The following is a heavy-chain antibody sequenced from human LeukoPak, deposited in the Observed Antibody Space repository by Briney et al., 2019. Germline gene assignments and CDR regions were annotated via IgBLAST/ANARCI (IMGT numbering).Heavy chain of an antibody. J-gene: IGHJ5*02. D-gene: IGHD3-10*01. Sequence: SEILSLTCTVSGGSISSYYWSWIRQPPGKGLEWIGYIYYSGSTNYNPSLKSRVTISVDTSKNQFSLKLSSVTAADTAVYYCAREEYGSGSYYRGWFDPWGQGTLVTVSS. V-gene: IGHV4-59*01. CDR2: IYYSGST. CDR1: GGSISSYY. CDR3: AREEYGSGSYYRGWFDP.